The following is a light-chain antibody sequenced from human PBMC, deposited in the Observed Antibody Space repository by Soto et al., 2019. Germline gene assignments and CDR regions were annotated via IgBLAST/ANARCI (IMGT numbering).Light chain of an antibody. J-gene: IGLJ2*01. Sequence: QSALTQPRSVSESPGQSVTISCTGSSSDVGGYNYVSWYQHHPGKAPRLMIYDVTKRPSGVPDRFSGSKSDNTASLTISGLQAEDEGDYYCCSYADNYTLTFGGGTKVTVL. CDR2: DVT. CDR3: CSYADNYTLT. V-gene: IGLV2-11*01. CDR1: SSDVGGYNY.